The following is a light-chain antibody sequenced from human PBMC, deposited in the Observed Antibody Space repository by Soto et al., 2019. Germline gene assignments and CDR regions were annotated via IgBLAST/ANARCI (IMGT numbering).Light chain of an antibody. Sequence: DIVLTQSPATLSLSPGERATLSCRASQSVDSFLVWYQQKPGQAPRLLIYDASNRATGIPARFSGSGSGTDFTLTISSLEPEDFAVYYCQQRSNWLTFGGGTKVEIK. J-gene: IGKJ4*01. CDR1: QSVDSF. V-gene: IGKV3-11*01. CDR2: DAS. CDR3: QQRSNWLT.